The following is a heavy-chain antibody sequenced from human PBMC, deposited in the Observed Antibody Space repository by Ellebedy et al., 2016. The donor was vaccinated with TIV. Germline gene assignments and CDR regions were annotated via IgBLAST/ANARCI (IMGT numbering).Heavy chain of an antibody. V-gene: IGHV3-21*01. CDR3: ARNPQGVPFDY. Sequence: GGSLRLSCAASGFTFSNYNMNWVRQAPGKGLKWVASISSSSTYIYDADSVKGRFTISRDNAKNSLYLQMNSLRAEDTAVYYCARNPQGVPFDYWGQGTLVTISS. CDR1: GFTFSNYN. CDR2: ISSSSTYI. D-gene: IGHD2-8*01. J-gene: IGHJ4*02.